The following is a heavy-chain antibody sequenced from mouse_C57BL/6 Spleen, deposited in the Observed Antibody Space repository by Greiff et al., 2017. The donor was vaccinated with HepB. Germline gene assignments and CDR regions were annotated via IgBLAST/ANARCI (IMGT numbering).Heavy chain of an antibody. V-gene: IGHV1-26*01. CDR2: INPNNGGT. J-gene: IGHJ3*01. Sequence: EVQLQQSGPELVKPGASVKISCKASGYTFTDYYMNWVKQSHGKSLEWIGDINPNNGGTSYNQKFKGKATLTVDKSSSTADMELRSLTSEDSAVYYCARIYAYWGQGTLVTVSA. CDR3: ARIYAY. D-gene: IGHD1-3*01. CDR1: GYTFTDYY.